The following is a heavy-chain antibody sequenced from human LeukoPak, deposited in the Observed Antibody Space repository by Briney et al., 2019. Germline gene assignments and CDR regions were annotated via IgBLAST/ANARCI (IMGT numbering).Heavy chain of an antibody. J-gene: IGHJ3*02. Sequence: VPSVKVSCKASGYTFTGYYIHWVRQAPGQGLESMGWINPNSGGTNYAQKFQGRVTMTRDTSISTAYMELSRLRSHDTAVYYCARGLKYSSSWYDAFDIWGQGTMVTVSS. CDR2: INPNSGGT. CDR3: ARGLKYSSSWYDAFDI. D-gene: IGHD6-13*01. V-gene: IGHV1-2*02. CDR1: GYTFTGYY.